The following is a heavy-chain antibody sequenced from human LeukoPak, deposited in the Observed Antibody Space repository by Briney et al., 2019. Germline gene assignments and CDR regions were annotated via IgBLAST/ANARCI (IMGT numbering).Heavy chain of an antibody. CDR1: GFTFSSYE. CDR2: ISSSGSTI. V-gene: IGHV3-48*03. Sequence: GGSLRLSCAASGFTFSSYEMNWVRQAPGKGLEWVSYISSSGSTIYYADSVKGRFTISRDNAKNSLYLQMNSLRAEDTGVYDCEELGITMIGGVWGKGTTVTISS. J-gene: IGHJ6*04. D-gene: IGHD3-10*02. CDR3: EELGITMIGGV.